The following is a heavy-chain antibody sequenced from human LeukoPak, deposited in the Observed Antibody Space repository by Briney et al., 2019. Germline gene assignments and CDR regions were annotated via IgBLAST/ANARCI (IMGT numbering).Heavy chain of an antibody. D-gene: IGHD2-2*01. CDR1: GGTFSSYA. J-gene: IGHJ5*02. CDR2: IIPIFGIA. V-gene: IGHV1-69*04. CDR3: AREDHIVVVPAANEVWFDP. Sequence: ASVTVSCKASGGTFSSYAISWVRQAPGQGLEWMGRIIPIFGIANYAQKFQGRVTITADKSTSTAYMELSSLRSEDTAVYYCAREDHIVVVPAANEVWFDPWGQGTLVTVSS.